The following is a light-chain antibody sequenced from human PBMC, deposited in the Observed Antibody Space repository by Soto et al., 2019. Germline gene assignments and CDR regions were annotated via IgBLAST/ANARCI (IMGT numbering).Light chain of an antibody. J-gene: IGKJ1*01. Sequence: AIQMTQSPSSLSASVGDRVTITCRASQGIRNGLGWYQQKPGKAPKLLIYAASNLQSGVPSRFSGSGSGTDFTLTISSLQPEDFTTYYCLPDYNWTFGQGTKVEIK. CDR3: LPDYNWT. CDR1: QGIRNG. CDR2: AAS. V-gene: IGKV1-6*01.